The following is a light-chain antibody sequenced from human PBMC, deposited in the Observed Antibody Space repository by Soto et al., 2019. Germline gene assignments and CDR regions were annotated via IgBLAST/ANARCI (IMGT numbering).Light chain of an antibody. Sequence: EIVLTQSPGTLSLSPGERATLSCRASQSVSSSYLAWYQQKPGQAPRLLIYGASSRATGIPDRFSGSGSGTDFTLTINRLEPEDFAVYYCQQYGSSPALTFGRGTKVEIK. V-gene: IGKV3-20*01. CDR3: QQYGSSPALT. CDR1: QSVSSSY. J-gene: IGKJ4*01. CDR2: GAS.